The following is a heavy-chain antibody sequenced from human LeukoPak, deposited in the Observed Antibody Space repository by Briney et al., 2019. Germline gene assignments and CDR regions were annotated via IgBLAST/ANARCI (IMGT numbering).Heavy chain of an antibody. CDR2: ISSAGTYT. V-gene: IGHV3-21*01. Sequence: GGSLRLSCTASGFTFSTYSVNWVRQAPGKGLEWVSSISSAGTYTHYADSVKGRFTISRDNAKNTLYLQMNSLRAEDTAVYYCAGLTGDAIDYWGQGNLVTVSS. D-gene: IGHD7-27*01. CDR3: AGLTGDAIDY. J-gene: IGHJ4*02. CDR1: GFTFSTYS.